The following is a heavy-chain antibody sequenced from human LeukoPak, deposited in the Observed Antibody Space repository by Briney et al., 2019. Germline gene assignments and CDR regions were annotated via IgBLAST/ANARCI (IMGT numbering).Heavy chain of an antibody. D-gene: IGHD3-22*01. V-gene: IGHV3-7*01. Sequence: PGGSLRLSCAASGFTFSSYAMSWVRQAPGKGLEWVANIKQDGTEKYYVDSVKGRFTISRDNAKNSLYLQMNSLRAEDTAVYYCARGADSSGYYFDYWGQGTLVTVSS. CDR3: ARGADSSGYYFDY. J-gene: IGHJ4*02. CDR1: GFTFSSYA. CDR2: IKQDGTEK.